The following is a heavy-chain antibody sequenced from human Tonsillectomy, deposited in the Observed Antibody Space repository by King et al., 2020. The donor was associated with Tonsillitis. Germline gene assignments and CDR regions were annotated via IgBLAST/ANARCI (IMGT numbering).Heavy chain of an antibody. V-gene: IGHV3-23*01. Sequence: VRQAPGKGLEWVSAISGSGGSIYYADSVKGRFTISRDNSKNTLYLQVNSLRDEDTAVYYCAMEYSVFLNGYYARAFVFWGQGTLVTV. D-gene: IGHD3-3*01. J-gene: IGHJ4*02. CDR2: ISGSGGSI. CDR3: AMEYSVFLNGYYARAFVF.